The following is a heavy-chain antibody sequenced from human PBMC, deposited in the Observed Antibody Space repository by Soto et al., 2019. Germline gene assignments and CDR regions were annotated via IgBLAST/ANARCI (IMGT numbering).Heavy chain of an antibody. D-gene: IGHD6-19*01. Sequence: QVQLVQSGAEVKKPGSSVKVSCKASGGTFSSYAISWVRQAPGQGLEWMGGIIPIFGTANYAQKFQGRVTITAEESTSTDYMELRSLRSEDTAVYYCARGTAVAGNYYYYYGMDVWGQGTTVTVSS. CDR1: GGTFSSYA. J-gene: IGHJ6*02. CDR3: ARGTAVAGNYYYYYGMDV. V-gene: IGHV1-69*01. CDR2: IIPIFGTA.